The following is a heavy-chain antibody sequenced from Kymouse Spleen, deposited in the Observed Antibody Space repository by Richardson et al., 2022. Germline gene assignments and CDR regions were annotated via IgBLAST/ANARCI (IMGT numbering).Heavy chain of an antibody. V-gene: IGHV3-72*01. CDR3: ARDGHYGSGGMDV. Sequence: EVQLVESGGGLVQPGGSLRLSCAASGFTFSDHYMDWVRQAPGKGLEWVGRTRNKANSYTTEYAASVKGRFTISRDDSKNSLYLQMNSLKTEDTAVYYCARDGHYGSGGMDVWGQGTTVTVSS. D-gene: IGHD3-10*01. CDR2: TRNKANSYTT. CDR1: GFTFSDHY. J-gene: IGHJ6*02.